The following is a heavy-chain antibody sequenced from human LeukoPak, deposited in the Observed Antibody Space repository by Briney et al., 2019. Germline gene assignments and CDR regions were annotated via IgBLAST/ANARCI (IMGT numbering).Heavy chain of an antibody. Sequence: GGSLRLSCAASGLTFSSYSMIWVRLASGKGLEWVSSISSTSTYIYYADSVKGRFTISRDNAKNSLNLQMNSLRAEDTAVYYCARVLGGYCSGTLCAFDIWGQGTMVTVSS. J-gene: IGHJ3*02. CDR3: ARVLGGYCSGTLCAFDI. D-gene: IGHD2-2*01. CDR2: ISSTSTYI. CDR1: GLTFSSYS. V-gene: IGHV3-21*01.